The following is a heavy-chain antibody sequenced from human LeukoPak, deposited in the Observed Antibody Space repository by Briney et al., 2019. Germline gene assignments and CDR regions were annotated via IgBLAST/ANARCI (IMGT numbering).Heavy chain of an antibody. CDR1: GGSITSYY. J-gene: IGHJ5*02. V-gene: IGHV4-59*01. D-gene: IGHD3-10*01. CDR3: AKYPGNPKRWFEP. Sequence: PSETLSLTCTVSGGSITSYYWSWIRQPPGKRLEWIGYIFDSGSTNYNPSLESRVSISIDTSKNQFSLKLSSLPAADTAVYYCAKYPGNPKRWFEPWGQGTLVTVSS. CDR2: IFDSGST.